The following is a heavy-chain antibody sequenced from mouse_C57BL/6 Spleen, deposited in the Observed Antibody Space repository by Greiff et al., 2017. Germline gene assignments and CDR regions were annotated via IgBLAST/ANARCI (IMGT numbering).Heavy chain of an antibody. CDR3: AREELGGRGD. CDR1: GFTFSSYA. Sequence: EVQGVESGGGLVKPGGSLKLSCAASGFTFSSYAMSWVRQTPGKRLEWVATISDGGSYTYYPDNVKGRFTISRDNAKNNLYLQMSHLKSEDTGVYYCAREELGGRGDWGQGALVTASA. V-gene: IGHV5-4*01. J-gene: IGHJ3*01. D-gene: IGHD4-1*01. CDR2: ISDGGSYT.